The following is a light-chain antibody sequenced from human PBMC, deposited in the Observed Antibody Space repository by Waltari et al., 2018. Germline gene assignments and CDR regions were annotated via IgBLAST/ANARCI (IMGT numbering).Light chain of an antibody. CDR3: CSYSTGGSWM. Sequence: QSALTHPVSVSGSPGQWVTISCTGTANNVGDAHLSSWFQHHPDQTPNLLIFYVSKRPSGVSNRFSGSKSGNTASLTISGLQTEDEADYYCCSYSTGGSWMFGGGTKLTVL. V-gene: IGLV2-23*02. CDR1: ANNVGDAHL. CDR2: YVS. J-gene: IGLJ3*02.